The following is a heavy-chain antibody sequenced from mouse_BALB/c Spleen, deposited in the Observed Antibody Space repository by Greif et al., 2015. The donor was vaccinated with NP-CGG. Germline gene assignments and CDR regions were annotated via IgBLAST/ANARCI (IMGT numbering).Heavy chain of an antibody. D-gene: IGHD2-3*01. V-gene: IGHV5-17*02. J-gene: IGHJ3*01. Sequence: EVKLMESGGGLVQPGGSRKLSCAASGFTFSSFGMHWVRQAPEKGLEWVAYISSGSSTIYYADTVKGRFTISSDNPKNTLFLQMTSLRSEDTAMYYCVYDGYSSFAYWGQGTLVTVSA. CDR3: VYDGYSSFAY. CDR1: GFTFSSFG. CDR2: ISSGSSTI.